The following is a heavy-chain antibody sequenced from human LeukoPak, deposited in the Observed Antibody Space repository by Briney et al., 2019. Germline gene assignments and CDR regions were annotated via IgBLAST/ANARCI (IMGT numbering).Heavy chain of an antibody. D-gene: IGHD6-13*01. CDR1: GFTFSTHW. CDR2: MNGDGSST. J-gene: IGHJ4*02. V-gene: IGHV3-74*01. Sequence: GGSLRLSCAASGFTFSTHWMHWVRQAPGKGLVWVSRMNGDGSSTKYADSVKGRFTISRDNAKNTLYLQMNSLRAEDTAVYYCAKFIAAPFYFDYWGQGTLVTVSS. CDR3: AKFIAAPFYFDY.